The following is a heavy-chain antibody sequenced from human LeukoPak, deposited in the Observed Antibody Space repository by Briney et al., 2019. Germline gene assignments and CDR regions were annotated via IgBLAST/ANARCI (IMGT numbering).Heavy chain of an antibody. CDR2: TYYSGST. V-gene: IGHV4-59*01. CDR1: GGSISSYH. Sequence: SETLSLTCTVSGGSISSYHWSWIRQPPGKGLEWIGYTYYSGSTNYNPSLKSRVTISVDTSKNQFSLKLSSVTAADTAVYYCARVTSSGSYWIVYYGMDVWGQGTTVTVSS. CDR3: ARVTSSGSYWIVYYGMDV. D-gene: IGHD1-26*01. J-gene: IGHJ6*02.